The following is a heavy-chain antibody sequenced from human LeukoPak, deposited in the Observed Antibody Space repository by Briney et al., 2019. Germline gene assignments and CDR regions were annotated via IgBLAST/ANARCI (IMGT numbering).Heavy chain of an antibody. V-gene: IGHV4-4*07. Sequence: SETLSLTCTVSGGSMSSYYWSWIRQPAGKGLEWIGRIYTSGSTNYNPSLKRRVTISADTSKNQFSLKLSSVTAADTAVYYCARAGSIAAAADWGQGTLVTVSS. D-gene: IGHD6-13*01. J-gene: IGHJ4*02. CDR1: GGSMSSYY. CDR2: IYTSGST. CDR3: ARAGSIAAAAD.